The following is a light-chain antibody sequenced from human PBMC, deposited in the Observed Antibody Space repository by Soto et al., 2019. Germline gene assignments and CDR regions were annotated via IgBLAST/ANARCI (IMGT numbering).Light chain of an antibody. CDR3: HQYGASQLPVSSPLP. V-gene: IGKV3-20*01. Sequence: ENVLTQSPGTLSLSPGERATLSRRASQTVTGNYLAWYQQKPGQAPRLLVYGASSRATGIPDRFSGRGSGTEFPLINYGLEPEDYAVYYCHQYGASQLPVSSPLPFEGGNKVEIK. J-gene: IGKJ4*01. CDR1: QTVTGNY. CDR2: GAS.